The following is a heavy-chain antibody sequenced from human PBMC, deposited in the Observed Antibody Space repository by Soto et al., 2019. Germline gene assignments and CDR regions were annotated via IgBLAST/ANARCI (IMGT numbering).Heavy chain of an antibody. CDR3: ARADYYNSSGFYYDC. V-gene: IGHV1-46*01. Sequence: ASVKVSCKASGYIFTNHYIHWVRQAPGQGLEWMGIINPSGGSTNYLQKFQGRITMTRDTSTSTVYMELSSLRSEDTAVYFCARADYYNSSGFYYDCWGQGSLVTVSS. J-gene: IGHJ4*02. CDR1: GYIFTNHY. CDR2: INPSGGST. D-gene: IGHD3-22*01.